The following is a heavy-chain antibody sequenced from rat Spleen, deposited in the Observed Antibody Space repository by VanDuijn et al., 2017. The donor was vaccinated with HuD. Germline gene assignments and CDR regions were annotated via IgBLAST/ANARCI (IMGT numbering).Heavy chain of an antibody. V-gene: IGHV2-43*01. CDR3: ARDAGILRY. CDR2: IWTGGST. D-gene: IGHD1-6*01. CDR1: GFSLTTYH. Sequence: QVQLKESGPGLVQPSQTLSLTCTVSGFSLTTYHVTWVRQPPGKGLEWMGVIWTGGSTAYNSPLKSRLSISRDISKSQVFLRMNSLQTEDTATYYCARDAGILRYWGQGVRVTVSS. J-gene: IGHJ2*01.